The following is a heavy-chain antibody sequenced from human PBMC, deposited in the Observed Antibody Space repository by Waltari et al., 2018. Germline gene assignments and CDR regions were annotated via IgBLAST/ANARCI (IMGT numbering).Heavy chain of an antibody. CDR3: ASFGVDV. Sequence: QVQLQQWGAGLLKPSETMSLTCAVQGGSFSGYYWSWIRQPPGKGLEWIGEINHSGSTNYNPSLKSRVTISVDTSKNQFSLKLSSVTAADTAVYYCASFGVDVWGQGTTVTVSS. CDR2: INHSGST. J-gene: IGHJ6*02. CDR1: GGSFSGYY. V-gene: IGHV4-34*01.